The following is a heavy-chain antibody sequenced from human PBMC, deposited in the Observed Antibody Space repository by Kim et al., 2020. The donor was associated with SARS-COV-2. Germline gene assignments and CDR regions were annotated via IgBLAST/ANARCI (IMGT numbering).Heavy chain of an antibody. V-gene: IGHV3-49*03. CDR2: IRSKRYGETT. J-gene: IGHJ4*02. D-gene: IGHD3-22*01. CDR1: GLNFGDYA. Sequence: GGSLRLSCTTSGLNFGDYAMSWFRQAPGKGLEWVAFIRSKRYGETTEYAASVKGRFTISRDDSKRIAYLQMNGLKTEDTAVYYCTSGPYNYDSAAYYHDYWGQGTLVTVSS. CDR3: TSGPYNYDSAAYYHDY.